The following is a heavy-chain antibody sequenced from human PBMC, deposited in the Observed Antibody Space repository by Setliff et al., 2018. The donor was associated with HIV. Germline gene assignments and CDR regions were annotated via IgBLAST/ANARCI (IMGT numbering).Heavy chain of an antibody. CDR1: GASISSYY. D-gene: IGHD3-22*01. CDR2: IHYSGST. V-gene: IGHV4-59*12. Sequence: SETLSLTCTVSGASISSYYWSWIRQSPGKRLEWIGYIHYSGSTNYNPSLNSRVAISIDTSRNQFSLTVSSVTAADTAVYYCAREIPYSYGGRGHPLWGQGTLVTVSS. CDR3: AREIPYSYGGRGHPL. J-gene: IGHJ4*02.